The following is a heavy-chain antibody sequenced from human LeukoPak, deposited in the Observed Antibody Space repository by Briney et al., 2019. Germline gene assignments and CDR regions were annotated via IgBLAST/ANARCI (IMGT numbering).Heavy chain of an antibody. V-gene: IGHV1-18*01. CDR1: GYTFTSYG. Sequence: ASVKVSCKASGYTFTSYGISWVRQAPGQGLEWMGWISAYNGNTNYAQKLQGRVTMTTDTSTSTAYMKLRSLRSDDTAVYYCARDSSGWYTFDYWGQGTLVTVSS. J-gene: IGHJ4*02. D-gene: IGHD6-19*01. CDR3: ARDSSGWYTFDY. CDR2: ISAYNGNT.